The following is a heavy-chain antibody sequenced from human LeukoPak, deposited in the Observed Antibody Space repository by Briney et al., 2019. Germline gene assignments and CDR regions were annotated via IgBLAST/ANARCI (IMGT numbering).Heavy chain of an antibody. V-gene: IGHV1-24*01. CDR1: GYSLSELS. J-gene: IGHJ4*02. CDR3: TTGPGAISDDDY. CDR2: FAPEHGQT. Sequence: ASVKVSCKVSGYSLSELSMHWVRQAPGEGLEWMGGFAPEHGQTVYAQKFQGRVTMTADTSTDTAYMDLSSLTSEDPAMYYCTTGPGAISDDDYWGQGTLVTVPS. D-gene: IGHD4/OR15-4a*01.